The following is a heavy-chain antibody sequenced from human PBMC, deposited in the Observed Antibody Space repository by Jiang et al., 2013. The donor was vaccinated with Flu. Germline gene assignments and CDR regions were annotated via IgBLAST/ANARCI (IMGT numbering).Heavy chain of an antibody. J-gene: IGHJ4*01. CDR3: TRGGSDYEGVSY. Sequence: RLSCAASGFSFDDYGMTWVRQAPGKGLEWVAGITYNGGNSRYADSVKGRFTISRDNVKNSLYLQMHSLRVEDAALYYCTRGGSDYEGVSYWGQGTLVNVSS. CDR2: ITYNGGNS. CDR1: GFSFDDYG. D-gene: IGHD4-17*01. V-gene: IGHV3-20*04.